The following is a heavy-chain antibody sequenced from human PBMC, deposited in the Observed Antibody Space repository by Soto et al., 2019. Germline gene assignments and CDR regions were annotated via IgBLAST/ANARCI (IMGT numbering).Heavy chain of an antibody. V-gene: IGHV3-73*01. Sequence: GGSLRLSCAASGFTFSGSAMHWVRQASGKGLEWVGRIRSKANSYATAYAASVKGRFTISRDDSKNTAYLQMNSLKTEDTAVYYCVEGGSETGEKSLSVTNYWGQGTLVTRLL. CDR3: VEGGSETGEKSLSVTNY. CDR2: IRSKANSYAT. J-gene: IGHJ4*02. CDR1: GFTFSGSA. D-gene: IGHD1-1*01.